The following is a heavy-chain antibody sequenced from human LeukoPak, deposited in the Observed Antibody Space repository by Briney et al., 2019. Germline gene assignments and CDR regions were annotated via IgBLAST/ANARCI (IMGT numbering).Heavy chain of an antibody. V-gene: IGHV1-69*04. CDR1: GATFSSYA. D-gene: IGHD1-26*01. Sequence: ASVKVSCKASGATFSSYAINWVRQAPGQGLEWMGRIIPMLGTVNYARKFQGRVTIIADKFTSTAYMEVSSLRSEDTAVYYCARDQKVGATPYFGMDVWGQGTTVTVSS. CDR3: ARDQKVGATPYFGMDV. CDR2: IIPMLGTV. J-gene: IGHJ6*02.